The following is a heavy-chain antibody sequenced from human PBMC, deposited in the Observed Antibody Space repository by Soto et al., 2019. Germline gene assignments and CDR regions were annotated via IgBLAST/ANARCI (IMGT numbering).Heavy chain of an antibody. D-gene: IGHD3-10*01. CDR2: ISGSGGST. CDR1: GFTFSSYA. CDR3: AKVPLLWFGNYYFEY. V-gene: IGHV3-23*01. J-gene: IGHJ4*02. Sequence: PGRSLRLSCAASGFTFSSYAMSLVRQAPGKGLEWVSAISGSGGSTYYADSVKGRFTISRDNSKNTPYLQMNSLRAEDTAVYYCAKVPLLWFGNYYFEYWGEGTLVTVSS.